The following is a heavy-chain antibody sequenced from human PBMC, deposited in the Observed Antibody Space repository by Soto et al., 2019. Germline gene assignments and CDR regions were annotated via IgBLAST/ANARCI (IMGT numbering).Heavy chain of an antibody. CDR3: ARSAGQNWNYGYYYYGMDV. CDR1: GFPFSSYW. Sequence: GGSLRLSCAASGFPFSSYWMYWVRQAPGKGLVWVSRINSDGSSTSYADSVKGRFTISRDNAKNTLYLQMNSLRAEDTAVYYCARSAGQNWNYGYYYYGMDVWGQGTTVTVSS. J-gene: IGHJ6*02. D-gene: IGHD1-7*01. V-gene: IGHV3-74*01. CDR2: INSDGSST.